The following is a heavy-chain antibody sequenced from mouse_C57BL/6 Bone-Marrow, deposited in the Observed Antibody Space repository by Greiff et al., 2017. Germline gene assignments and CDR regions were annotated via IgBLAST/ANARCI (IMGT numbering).Heavy chain of an antibody. CDR2: INPYNGGT. Sequence: VQLKQSGPVLVKPGASVKMSCKASGYTFTDYYMNWVKQSHGKSLEWIGVINPYNGGTSYNQKFKGKATLTVDKSSSTAYMELNSLTSEDSAVYYCANYYGSSHAMDYWGQGTSVTVSS. CDR1: GYTFTDYY. CDR3: ANYYGSSHAMDY. V-gene: IGHV1-19*01. D-gene: IGHD1-1*01. J-gene: IGHJ4*01.